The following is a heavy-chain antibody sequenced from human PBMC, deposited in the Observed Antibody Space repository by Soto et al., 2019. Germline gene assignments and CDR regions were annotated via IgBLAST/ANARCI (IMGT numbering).Heavy chain of an antibody. CDR2: IYYSGST. Sequence: QVQLQESGPGLVKPSQTLSLTCTVSGGSISSGDYYWSWIRQPPGKGLEWIGYIYYSGSTYYNPSLQSRVTISVDTSKHQFSLKLSSVTAADTAVYYWARDNILGILYGGMDVGGQGTTVTVSS. J-gene: IGHJ6*02. V-gene: IGHV4-30-4*01. CDR1: GGSISSGDYY. CDR3: ARDNILGILYGGMDV. D-gene: IGHD3-3*01.